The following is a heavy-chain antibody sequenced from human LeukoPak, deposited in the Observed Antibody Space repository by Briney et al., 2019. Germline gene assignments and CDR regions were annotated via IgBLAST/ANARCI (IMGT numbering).Heavy chain of an antibody. D-gene: IGHD3-9*01. Sequence: PGGSLRLSCAASGFTLSSYGMHWVRQAPGKGLEWVAFIRYDGTNKYYADSVKGRFTISRDSSKNTLYLQMNSLRAEDTAVYYCARGGHYDILTGYGAEYFQHWGQGTLVTVSS. CDR3: ARGGHYDILTGYGAEYFQH. CDR2: IRYDGTNK. CDR1: GFTLSSYG. J-gene: IGHJ1*01. V-gene: IGHV3-30*02.